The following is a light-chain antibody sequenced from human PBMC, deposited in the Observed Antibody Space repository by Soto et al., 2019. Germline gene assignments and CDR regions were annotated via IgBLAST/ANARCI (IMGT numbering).Light chain of an antibody. V-gene: IGKV3-20*01. CDR3: QQFGLSPT. Sequence: EIVLTQSPGTLSLSPGERATLSCRASQTISSTCLAWYRQRPGQAPRLLIYGASSRATSIPDRFIGSGSATDFTLTISRLEPEDLAVDYCQQFGLSPTFGGGTKVEIK. J-gene: IGKJ4*01. CDR2: GAS. CDR1: QTISSTC.